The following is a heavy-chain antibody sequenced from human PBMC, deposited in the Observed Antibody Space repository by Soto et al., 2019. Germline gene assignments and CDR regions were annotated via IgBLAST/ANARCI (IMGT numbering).Heavy chain of an antibody. Sequence: QVHLVQSGAEVKKPGASVKVSCKASGYTFTSYGITWVRQAPGQGLEWMGWISAHNGNTDYAQKLQGRVIVTRDTSTSTAYMELRSLLSDDTAVYYCARGRDGDYWGQGALVTVSS. CDR1: GYTFTSYG. CDR3: ARGRDGDY. V-gene: IGHV1-18*01. D-gene: IGHD6-6*01. J-gene: IGHJ4*02. CDR2: ISAHNGNT.